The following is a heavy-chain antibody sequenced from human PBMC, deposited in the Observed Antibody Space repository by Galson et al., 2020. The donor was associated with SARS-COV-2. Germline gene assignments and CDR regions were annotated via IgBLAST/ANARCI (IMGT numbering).Heavy chain of an antibody. V-gene: IGHV7-4-1*02. J-gene: IGHJ4*02. Sequence: ASVKVSCKASGYTFNNYALNWVRQAPGQGLEWMEWINPNTGNPTYAKGFTGRFVFSLDTSLSTAYLQISSLKAEDTDVYYCARGAGAWFGELLDYWGQGTLVTVSS. D-gene: IGHD3-10*01. CDR3: ARGAGAWFGELLDY. CDR2: INPNTGNP. CDR1: GYTFNNYA.